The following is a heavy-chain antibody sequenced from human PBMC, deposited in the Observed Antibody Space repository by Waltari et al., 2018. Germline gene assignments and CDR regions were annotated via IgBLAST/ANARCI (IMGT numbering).Heavy chain of an antibody. V-gene: IGHV4-39*01. CDR2: ISYAGTT. J-gene: IGHJ3*01. D-gene: IGHD5-12*01. Sequence: QLQLQESGPGPVKPSETLSLTCSVSGGSIDTPKHYWSWIRQPPGQGLEWIGTISYAGTTYTNPSFRSRLTMSRDTSKNQLSLTLGSTTAADTAVYYCATYIGASVGTAAFDVWGQGTMVTVSS. CDR3: ATYIGASVGTAAFDV. CDR1: GGSIDTPKHY.